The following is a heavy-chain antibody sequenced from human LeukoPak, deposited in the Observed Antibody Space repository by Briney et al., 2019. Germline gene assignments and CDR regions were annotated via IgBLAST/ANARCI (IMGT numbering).Heavy chain of an antibody. D-gene: IGHD6-19*01. CDR3: ASAAYSSGYYFDY. V-gene: IGHV3-30*03. CDR1: GVTFSSSW. J-gene: IGHJ4*02. Sequence: GGSLRLSCAASGVTFSSSWMSWVRQAPGKGLEWVAVISYDGSNKYYADSVKGRFTISRDNSKNTLYLQMNSLRAEDTAVYYCASAAYSSGYYFDYWGQGTLVTVSS. CDR2: ISYDGSNK.